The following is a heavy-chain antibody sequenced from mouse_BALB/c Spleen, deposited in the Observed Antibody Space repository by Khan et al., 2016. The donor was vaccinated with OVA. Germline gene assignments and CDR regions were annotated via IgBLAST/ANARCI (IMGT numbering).Heavy chain of an antibody. Sequence: EVELVESGGGVVKPGGSLKLSCSASGFTFSSFAMSWVRQTPEKRLEWVATISSGGHYTFYPDSVKGLFTISRDSARNTLYLQMSSLRSEDTAMYYCARSLVDYYAMDYWGQGTSVTVSS. J-gene: IGHJ4*01. CDR1: GFTFSSFA. D-gene: IGHD2-2*01. CDR3: ARSLVDYYAMDY. V-gene: IGHV5-9-3*01. CDR2: ISSGGHYT.